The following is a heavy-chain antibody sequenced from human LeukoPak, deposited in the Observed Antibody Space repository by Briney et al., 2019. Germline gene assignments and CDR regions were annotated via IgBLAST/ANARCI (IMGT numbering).Heavy chain of an antibody. D-gene: IGHD2-15*01. J-gene: IGHJ5*02. V-gene: IGHV4-34*01. CDR2: INHSGST. Sequence: SETLPLTCAVYGGSFSGYYWSRLRQPPGKGLEGIGEINHSGSTNYNPSLKSRVTISVDTSKNQFSLKLSSVTAADTAVYYCARDRGRCYGFDPWGQGTLVTVSS. CDR1: GGSFSGYY. CDR3: ARDRGRCYGFDP.